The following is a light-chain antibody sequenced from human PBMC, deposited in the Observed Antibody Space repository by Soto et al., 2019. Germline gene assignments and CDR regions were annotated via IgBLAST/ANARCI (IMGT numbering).Light chain of an antibody. J-gene: IGLJ2*01. CDR3: SSYTSSSTLKV. CDR2: DVS. V-gene: IGLV2-14*01. Sequence: QSALTQPASVSGSPGQSITISCTGTSSDVGGYNYVSWYQQHPGKAPKLMIYDVSNRPAGVSNRFSGSKSGNTASLTSSGLQAEDEADYYCSSYTSSSTLKVFGGGTRLTVL. CDR1: SSDVGGYNY.